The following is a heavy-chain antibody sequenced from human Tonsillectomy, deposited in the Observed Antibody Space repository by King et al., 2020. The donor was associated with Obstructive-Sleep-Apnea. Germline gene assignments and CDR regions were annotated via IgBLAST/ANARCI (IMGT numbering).Heavy chain of an antibody. V-gene: IGHV3-30*04. Sequence: QLVQSGGGVVQPGRSLRLSCAASGFIFSTYAMHWVRQAPGKGLEWVAVVSYDGSNKYYADSVKGRFTISRDNSKNTLYLQVNSLRAEDTAVYYCARGWQGDYIADYWGQGTLVTVSS. CDR2: VSYDGSNK. CDR3: ARGWQGDYIADY. J-gene: IGHJ4*02. D-gene: IGHD4-11*01. CDR1: GFIFSTYA.